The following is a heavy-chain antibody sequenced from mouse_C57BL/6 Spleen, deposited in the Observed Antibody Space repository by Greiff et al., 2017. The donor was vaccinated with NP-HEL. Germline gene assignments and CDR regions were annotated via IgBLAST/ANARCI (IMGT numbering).Heavy chain of an antibody. V-gene: IGHV1-53*01. CDR2: INPSNGGT. CDR3: ARSFSLYYFDY. D-gene: IGHD6-1*01. J-gene: IGHJ2*01. Sequence: QVHVKQPGTELVKPGASVKLSCKASGYTFTSYWMHWVKQRPGQGLEWIGNINPSNGGTNYNEKFKSKATLTVDKSSSTAYMQLSSLTSEDSAVYYCARSFSLYYFDYWGQGTTLTVSS. CDR1: GYTFTSYW.